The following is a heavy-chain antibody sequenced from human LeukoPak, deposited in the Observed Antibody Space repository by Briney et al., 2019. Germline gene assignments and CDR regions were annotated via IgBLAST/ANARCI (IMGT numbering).Heavy chain of an antibody. CDR3: ARDGNLYSSSWYWVDVDV. V-gene: IGHV3-33*08. CDR2: ICYDGSNK. CDR1: GFTFSSYG. J-gene: IGHJ6*02. Sequence: GGSLRLSCAASGFTFSSYGMHWVRQAPGKGLEWVAVICYDGSNKYYADSVKGRFTISRDNSKNTLYLQMNSLRAEDTAVYYCARDGNLYSSSWYWVDVDVWGQGTTVTVSS. D-gene: IGHD6-13*01.